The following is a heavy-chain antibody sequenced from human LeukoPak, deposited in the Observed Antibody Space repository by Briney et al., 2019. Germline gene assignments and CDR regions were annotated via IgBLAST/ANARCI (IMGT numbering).Heavy chain of an antibody. CDR1: GFTFSSYA. CDR3: AKSHTGYYYDSSGSDY. V-gene: IGHV3-23*01. D-gene: IGHD3-22*01. Sequence: PGGSLRLSCAASGFTFSSYAMSWVRQAPGKGLEWVSAISGSGGSTYYADSVKGRFTISRDNSKNTLYLQMNSLRAEDTAVYYCAKSHTGYYYDSSGSDYWGQGTLVTVSS. J-gene: IGHJ4*02. CDR2: ISGSGGST.